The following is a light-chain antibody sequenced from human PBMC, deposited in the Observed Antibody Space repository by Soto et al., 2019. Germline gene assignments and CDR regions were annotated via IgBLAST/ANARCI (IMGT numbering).Light chain of an antibody. CDR3: QQYNDWPRTT. V-gene: IGKV3D-15*01. Sequence: EIFLTQSPGTLYLSEWERATLSCRASQSVSSNYLTWYQQKPGQAPRLLIYGASSRATGIPDRFSGSGSGTEFTLTIRSLQSEDFALYYCQQYNDWPRTTFGQGTRLEI. J-gene: IGKJ5*01. CDR2: GAS. CDR1: QSVSSN.